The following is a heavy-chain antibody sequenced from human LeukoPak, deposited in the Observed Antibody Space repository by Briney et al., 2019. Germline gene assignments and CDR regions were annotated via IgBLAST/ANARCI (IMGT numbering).Heavy chain of an antibody. D-gene: IGHD6-13*01. CDR2: INHSGST. J-gene: IGHJ3*02. CDR1: GGSFSGYY. CDR3: ASSAAGTDQGAFDI. Sequence: SETLSLTCAVYGGSFSGYYWSWIRQPPGKGLEWIGEINHSGSTNYNPSLKSRVTISVDTSKNQFSLKLSSVTAADTAVYYCASSAAGTDQGAFDIWGQGTMVTVSS. V-gene: IGHV4-34*01.